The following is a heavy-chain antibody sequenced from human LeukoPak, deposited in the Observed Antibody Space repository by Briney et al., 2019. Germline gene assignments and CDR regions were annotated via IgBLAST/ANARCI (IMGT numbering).Heavy chain of an antibody. J-gene: IGHJ4*02. V-gene: IGHV5-51*01. Sequence: GESLKISCEASGYNFTNYWIGWVRQMPGKGLEWMGIIYPGDSDTRYSPSFQGQVTISADKSISTAYLQWSSLKASDTAMYYCVRSRGSDPDDYWGQGTLVTVSS. CDR3: VRSRGSDPDDY. CDR2: IYPGDSDT. CDR1: GYNFTNYW. D-gene: IGHD6-25*01.